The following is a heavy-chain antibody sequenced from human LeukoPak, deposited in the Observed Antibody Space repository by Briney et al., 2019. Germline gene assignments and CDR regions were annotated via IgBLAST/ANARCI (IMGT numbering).Heavy chain of an antibody. CDR3: EKGFSSVWYYFDY. V-gene: IGHV3-23*01. J-gene: IGHJ4*02. D-gene: IGHD6-19*01. Sequence: GGSLRLSCAASGFTFRSYAMSWFRKAPGKGLDWFSAISGNGLVTYYAGSFKGRFTILSDNPKHPLSVQMNSLSPEDTAVYYCEKGFSSVWYYFDYWGQGPLVRVSS. CDR2: ISGNGLVT. CDR1: GFTFRSYA.